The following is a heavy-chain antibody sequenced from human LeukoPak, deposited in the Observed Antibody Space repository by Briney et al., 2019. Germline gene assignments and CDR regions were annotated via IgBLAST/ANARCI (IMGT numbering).Heavy chain of an antibody. D-gene: IGHD2-2*01. CDR2: INYSGNT. V-gene: IGHV4-39*01. CDR3: ARVDIVVVPSTNFDN. Sequence: PSETLSLTCTVSGGSISSSSYYWGWIRQPPGKGLEWIGSINYSGNTYYNPSLKSRVTISVDTSKNQFSLKLSPVTAADTAVYYCARVDIVVVPSTNFDNWGQGTLVAVSS. J-gene: IGHJ4*02. CDR1: GGSISSSSYY.